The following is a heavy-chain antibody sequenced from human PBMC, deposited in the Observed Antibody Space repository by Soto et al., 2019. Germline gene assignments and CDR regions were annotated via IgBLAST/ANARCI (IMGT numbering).Heavy chain of an antibody. Sequence: EVQMVESGGGLVQPGGSLRLSCAASGFSISDYWMSWVRQAPGKGLEWVGNINEDGSEENYVDSVKGRLTISRDNARNSLYLQMNSLRVEATAVYYCCHTWVGGQGTLVTVSS. CDR2: INEDGSEE. V-gene: IGHV3-7*01. D-gene: IGHD1-26*01. CDR3: CHTWV. CDR1: GFSISDYW. J-gene: IGHJ4*02.